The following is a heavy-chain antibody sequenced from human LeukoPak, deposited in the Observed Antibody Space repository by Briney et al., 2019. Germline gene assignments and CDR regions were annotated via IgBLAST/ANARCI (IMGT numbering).Heavy chain of an antibody. CDR3: ARHQGASRMRKFDP. CDR1: GYSFTLYW. D-gene: IGHD1-26*01. CDR2: IYPGDSDT. Sequence: GESLKISCKGFGYSFTLYWIGWVRQMPGKGLEWMGNIYPGDSDTRYSPSFQGQVTISADKSNSTAYLQWSSLEASDTAMYYSARHQGASRMRKFDPWGQGTLVTVSS. J-gene: IGHJ5*02. V-gene: IGHV5-51*01.